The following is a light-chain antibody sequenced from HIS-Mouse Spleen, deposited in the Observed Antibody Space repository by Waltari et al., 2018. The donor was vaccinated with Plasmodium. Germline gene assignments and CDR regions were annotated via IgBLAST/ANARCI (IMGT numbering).Light chain of an antibody. CDR1: RRSVGGSNH. CDR2: EVS. CDR3: SSYTSSSTWV. Sequence: QSALTQSASVSRSPGPSITISCTGTRRSVGGSNHLSWSQQHPGKAPKLMIYEVSNRPSGVSNRFSGSKPGNTASLTISGLQAEDEADYYCSSYTSSSTWVFGGGTKLTVL. V-gene: IGLV2-14*01. J-gene: IGLJ3*02.